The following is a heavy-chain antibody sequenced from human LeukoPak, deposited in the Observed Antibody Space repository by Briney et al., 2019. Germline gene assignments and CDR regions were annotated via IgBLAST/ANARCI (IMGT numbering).Heavy chain of an antibody. CDR2: ISYDGSNK. CDR3: AKGSYYYDSSGYYYFDY. D-gene: IGHD3-22*01. CDR1: GFTFSSYA. J-gene: IGHJ4*02. V-gene: IGHV3-30*04. Sequence: GGSLRLSCAASGFTFSSYAMHWVRQAPGKGLEWVAVISYDGSNKYYADSVKGRFTISRDNSKNTLYLQMNSLRAEDTAVYYCAKGSYYYDSSGYYYFDYWGQGTLVTVSS.